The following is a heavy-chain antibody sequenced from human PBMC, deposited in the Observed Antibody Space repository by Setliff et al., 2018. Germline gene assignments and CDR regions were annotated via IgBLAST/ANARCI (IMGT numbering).Heavy chain of an antibody. Sequence: GESLKISCKGSGYSFANSWIAWVRQMPGKGLEWMGVIYAGDSDTGYRPSFQGQVTISVDKSISTAYLQWSSLKASDTAMYYCARDSNYEGAYDYWGQGTLVTVSS. V-gene: IGHV5-51*01. J-gene: IGHJ4*02. CDR2: IYAGDSDT. D-gene: IGHD4-4*01. CDR3: ARDSNYEGAYDY. CDR1: GYSFANSW.